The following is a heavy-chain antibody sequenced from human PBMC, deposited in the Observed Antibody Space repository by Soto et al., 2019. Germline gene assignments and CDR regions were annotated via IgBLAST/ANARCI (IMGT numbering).Heavy chain of an antibody. CDR3: AKDLQSGQWLVSCFDY. CDR2: ISYDGSNK. Sequence: GGSLRLSCAASGFTFSSYGMHWVRQAPGKGLEWVAVISYDGSNKYYADSVKGRFTISRDNSKNTLYLQMNSLRAEDTAVYYCAKDLQSGQWLVSCFDYWGQGTLVTVSS. CDR1: GFTFSSYG. V-gene: IGHV3-30*18. D-gene: IGHD6-19*01. J-gene: IGHJ4*02.